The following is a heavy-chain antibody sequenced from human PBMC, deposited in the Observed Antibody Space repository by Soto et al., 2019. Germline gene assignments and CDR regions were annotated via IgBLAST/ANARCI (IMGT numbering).Heavy chain of an antibody. J-gene: IGHJ4*02. D-gene: IGHD6-6*01. CDR1: GFTFSAYP. CDR3: AKRLAVRYFDY. Sequence: PGGSLRLSCAASGFTFSAYPVSWVRQAPGKGLEWISTVSSNGGSTYYPDSVKGRFTISRDNSKNTLYLQMNSLRAEDTAVYYCAKRLAVRYFDYWGQGTQVTVSS. CDR2: VSSNGGST. V-gene: IGHV3-23*01.